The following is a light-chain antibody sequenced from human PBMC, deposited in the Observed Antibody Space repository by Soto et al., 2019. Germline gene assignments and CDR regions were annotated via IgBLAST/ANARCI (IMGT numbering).Light chain of an antibody. CDR2: KAS. V-gene: IGKV1-5*03. CDR1: QNINGW. Sequence: DSQMTQSPSTRSASVGDRVTITCRASQNINGWLAWYQQKPGKAPKVLIYKASSLESGVPSRFSGSGSGTEFTLTISTPQPDDFAIYYCQQYHNYWTFGQGTKVDIK. CDR3: QQYHNYWT. J-gene: IGKJ1*01.